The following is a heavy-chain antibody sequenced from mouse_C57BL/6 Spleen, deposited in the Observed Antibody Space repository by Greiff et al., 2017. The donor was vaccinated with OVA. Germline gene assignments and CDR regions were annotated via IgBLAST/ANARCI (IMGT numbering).Heavy chain of an antibody. D-gene: IGHD2-2*01. V-gene: IGHV1-15*01. CDR3: TRFWLRYYFDY. J-gene: IGHJ2*01. Sequence: VKLMESGAELVRPGASVTLSCKASGYTFTDYEMHWVKQTPVHGLEWIGAIDPETGGTAYNQKFKGKAILTADKSSSTAYMELRSLTSEDSAVYYCTRFWLRYYFDYWGQGTTLTVSS. CDR1: GYTFTDYE. CDR2: IDPETGGT.